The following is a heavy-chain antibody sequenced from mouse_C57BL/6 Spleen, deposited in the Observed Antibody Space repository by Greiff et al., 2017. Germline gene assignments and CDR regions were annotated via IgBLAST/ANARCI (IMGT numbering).Heavy chain of an antibody. J-gene: IGHJ4*01. CDR2: INPSSGYT. CDR1: GYTFTSYT. D-gene: IGHD2-4*01. CDR3: ARSLRDYDGVYYAMDY. Sequence: QVQLQQSGAELARPGASVKMSCKASGYTFTSYTMHWVKQRPGQGLEWIGYINPSSGYTKYNQKFKDKATLTADKSSSTAYLQLSSLTSEDSAVYYCARSLRDYDGVYYAMDYWGQGTSVTVSS. V-gene: IGHV1-4*01.